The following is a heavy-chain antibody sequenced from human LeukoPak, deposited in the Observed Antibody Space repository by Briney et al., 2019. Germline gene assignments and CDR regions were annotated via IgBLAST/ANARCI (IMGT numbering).Heavy chain of an antibody. J-gene: IGHJ5*02. CDR3: ARRGRGSGRSRFDP. Sequence: PSETLSLTCTVSGYSISSGYYWGWIRQPPGKGLEWIGSIYHSGSTNYNPSLKSRVTISVDTSKNQFSLKLSSVTAADTAVYYCARRGRGSGRSRFDPWGQGTLVTVSS. CDR2: IYHSGST. D-gene: IGHD3-10*01. V-gene: IGHV4-38-2*02. CDR1: GYSISSGYY.